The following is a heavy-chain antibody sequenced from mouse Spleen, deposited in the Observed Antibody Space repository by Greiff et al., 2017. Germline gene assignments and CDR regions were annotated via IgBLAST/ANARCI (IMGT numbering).Heavy chain of an antibody. D-gene: IGHD2-4*01. Sequence: VQLKQSGAELVRPGASVKLSCTASGFNIKDDYMHWVKQRPEQGLEWIGWIDPENGDTEYASKFQGKATITADTSSNTAYLQLSSLTSEDTAVYYCTTSPDSWFAYWGQGTLVTVSA. V-gene: IGHV14-4*01. CDR3: TTSPDSWFAY. CDR2: IDPENGDT. CDR1: GFNIKDDY. J-gene: IGHJ3*01.